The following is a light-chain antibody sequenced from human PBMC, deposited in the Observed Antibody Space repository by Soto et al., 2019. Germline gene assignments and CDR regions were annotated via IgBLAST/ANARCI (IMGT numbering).Light chain of an antibody. CDR2: GAS. CDR1: QSVSTN. V-gene: IGKV3-15*01. J-gene: IGKJ1*01. Sequence: EIVMTHSPATLSVSPGERATLSCRASQSVSTNLAWYQQKPGQAPRLLIYGASTRATGIPARFSGSGSGTEFTLTISSLQSEDFAVYYRQQYHNWLRTFGQGTKVDIK. CDR3: QQYHNWLRT.